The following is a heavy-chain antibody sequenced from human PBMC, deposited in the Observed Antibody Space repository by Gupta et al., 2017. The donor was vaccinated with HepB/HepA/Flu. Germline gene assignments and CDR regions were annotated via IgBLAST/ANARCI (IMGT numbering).Heavy chain of an antibody. CDR3: ARGAKRAFDY. J-gene: IGHJ4*02. CDR2: ISSSGTTI. Sequence: EVQLVESGRGLVQPVGSLRLACAASGFTSPAYEMNWVRQAPGKGLEWVSYISSSGTTIYYADSVKGRFTISRDNAKNSLYLQMNSLRAEDTAVYYCARGAKRAFDYWGQGTLVTVSS. CDR1: GFTSPAYE. V-gene: IGHV3-48*03.